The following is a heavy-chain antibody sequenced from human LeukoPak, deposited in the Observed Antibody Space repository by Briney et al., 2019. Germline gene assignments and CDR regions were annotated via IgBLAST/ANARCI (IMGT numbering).Heavy chain of an antibody. CDR3: ATGYCSSTSCYQLDY. CDR2: ISAYSGNT. Sequence: ASVKVSCKASGYTFTSYGISWVRQAPGQGLEWMGWISAYSGNTNYAQKLQGRVTMTTDTSTSTAYMELRSLRSDDTAVYYCATGYCSSTSCYQLDYWGQGTLVTVSS. CDR1: GYTFTSYG. J-gene: IGHJ4*02. V-gene: IGHV1-18*01. D-gene: IGHD2-2*01.